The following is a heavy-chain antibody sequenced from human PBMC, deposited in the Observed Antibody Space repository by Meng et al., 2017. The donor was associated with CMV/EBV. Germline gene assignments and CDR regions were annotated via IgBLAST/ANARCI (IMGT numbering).Heavy chain of an antibody. Sequence: GGSLRLSCAASGFTFSSYAMHWVRQAPGKGLEWVAVISYDGSNKYYADSVKGRFTISRDNSKNTLYLQMNSLRAEDTAVYYCARTPVADTAMVHYYYGMDVWGQGTTVTVSS. V-gene: IGHV3-30-3*01. D-gene: IGHD5-18*01. CDR1: GFTFSSYA. J-gene: IGHJ6*02. CDR2: ISYDGSNK. CDR3: ARTPVADTAMVHYYYGMDV.